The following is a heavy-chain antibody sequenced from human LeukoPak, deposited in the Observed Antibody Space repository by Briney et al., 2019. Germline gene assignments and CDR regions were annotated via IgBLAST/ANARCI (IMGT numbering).Heavy chain of an antibody. J-gene: IGHJ6*01. Sequence: SETLSLTCTVSGGSISSAGYYWSWVRQHPGKGLEWIGYIYYSGSTYYNPSLKSRVTISVDTSKNQFSLKLSSVTAADTAGYYCASESWYDFWRGYPRGMDVWRQATTVTVSS. CDR1: GGSISSAGYY. D-gene: IGHD3-3*01. V-gene: IGHV4-31*03. CDR3: ASESWYDFWRGYPRGMDV. CDR2: IYYSGST.